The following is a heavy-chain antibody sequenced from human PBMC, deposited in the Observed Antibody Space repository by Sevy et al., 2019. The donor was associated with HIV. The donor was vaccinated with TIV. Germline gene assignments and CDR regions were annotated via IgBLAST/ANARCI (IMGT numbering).Heavy chain of an antibody. CDR1: GFTFTNSA. CDR3: AKDLSSVTTKGCSY. D-gene: IGHD4-17*01. CDR2: ISGNGGNT. Sequence: GGSLRLSCAASGFTFTNSAMNWVRQAPGKGLEWVSAISGNGGNTYYADSVKGRSTISRDNSKNTLYLQMNSLRADDTAVYYCAKDLSSVTTKGCSYWGQGTLVTVSS. V-gene: IGHV3-23*01. J-gene: IGHJ4*02.